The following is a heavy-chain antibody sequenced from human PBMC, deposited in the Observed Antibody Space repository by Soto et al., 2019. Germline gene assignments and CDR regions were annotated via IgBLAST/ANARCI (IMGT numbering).Heavy chain of an antibody. CDR3: ARGSGEAGIYDFWSGPLGGYFDY. D-gene: IGHD3-3*01. CDR1: GGSVSSGSYY. CDR2: IYYSGST. J-gene: IGHJ4*02. V-gene: IGHV4-61*01. Sequence: SETLSLTCTVSGGSVSSGSYYWSWIRQPPGKGLEWIGYIYYSGSTNYNPSLKSRVTISVDTSKNQFSLKLSSVTAADTAVYYCARGSGEAGIYDFWSGPLGGYFDYWGQGTLVTVSS.